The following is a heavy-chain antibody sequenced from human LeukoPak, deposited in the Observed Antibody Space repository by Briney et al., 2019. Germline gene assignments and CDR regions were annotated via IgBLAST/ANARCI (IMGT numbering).Heavy chain of an antibody. J-gene: IGHJ6*02. Sequence: SQTLSLTCAISGDSVSSNSAAWNWIRQSPSRGLEWLGRTYYRSKWYNDYAVSVKSRITINPDTSKNQFSLQLNSVTPEDTAVYYCARTIAPGVIYGSGSKPGGYYGMDVWGQGTTVTVSS. CDR2: TYYRSKWYN. CDR3: ARTIAPGVIYGSGSKPGGYYGMDV. V-gene: IGHV6-1*01. D-gene: IGHD3-10*01. CDR1: GDSVSSNSAA.